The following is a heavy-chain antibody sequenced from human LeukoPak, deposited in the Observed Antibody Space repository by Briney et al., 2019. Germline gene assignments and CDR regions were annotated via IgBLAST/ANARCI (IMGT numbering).Heavy chain of an antibody. CDR2: ITGSGGGT. CDR1: GFTFSSYV. Sequence: GGSLRLSCAASGFTFSSYVMTWVRQAPGKGLEWVSAITGSGGGTYYADSVKGRFTISRDNSKNTLYLQMNSLKAEDTAVYYCATDPVVTVFDYWGQGTLVTVSS. D-gene: IGHD3-22*01. V-gene: IGHV3-23*01. CDR3: ATDPVVTVFDY. J-gene: IGHJ4*02.